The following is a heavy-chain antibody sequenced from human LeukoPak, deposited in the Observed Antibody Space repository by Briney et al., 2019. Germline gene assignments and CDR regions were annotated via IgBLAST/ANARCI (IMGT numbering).Heavy chain of an antibody. Sequence: SETLSLTCTVSGGSISSYYWSWIRQPPGKGLEWIGYISCSGNTNYNPSLKSRVTISVDTSKNQFSLKLTSVTAADTAVYYCARHRYYDSWVHTGAFDIWGHGTTVTVSS. J-gene: IGHJ3*02. CDR2: ISCSGNT. CDR1: GGSISSYY. CDR3: ARHRYYDSWVHTGAFDI. V-gene: IGHV4-59*08. D-gene: IGHD3-3*01.